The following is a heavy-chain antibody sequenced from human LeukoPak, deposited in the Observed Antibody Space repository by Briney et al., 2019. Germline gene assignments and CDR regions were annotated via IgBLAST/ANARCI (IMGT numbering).Heavy chain of an antibody. CDR1: GGTFSSYA. Sequence: ASVKVSCKASGGTFSSYAIGWVRQAPGQGLEWMGRIIPILGIANYAQKFQGRVTITADKSTSTAYMELSSLRSEDTAVYYCARDGHMGDFDYWGQGTLVTVSS. J-gene: IGHJ4*02. CDR2: IIPILGIA. CDR3: ARDGHMGDFDY. V-gene: IGHV1-69*04. D-gene: IGHD3-16*01.